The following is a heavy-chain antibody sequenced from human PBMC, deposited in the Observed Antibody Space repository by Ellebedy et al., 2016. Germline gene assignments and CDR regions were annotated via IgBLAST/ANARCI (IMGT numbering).Heavy chain of an antibody. Sequence: GRFTMTEDTSTNTAYMELSSLRSDDTAVYYCASGNYAFDYWGQGTLVTVSS. V-gene: IGHV1-24*01. J-gene: IGHJ4*02. D-gene: IGHD1-7*01. CDR3: ASGNYAFDY.